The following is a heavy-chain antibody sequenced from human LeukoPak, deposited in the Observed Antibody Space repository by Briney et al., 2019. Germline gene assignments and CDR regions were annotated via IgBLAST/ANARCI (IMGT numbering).Heavy chain of an antibody. J-gene: IGHJ5*01. D-gene: IGHD3-10*01. V-gene: IGHV1-2*02. Sequence: ASVKVSCKASGYTFTGYYMHWVQQAPGQGLEWMGWINPNSGGTNYAQKFQGRVTMTRDTSISTAYMELSRLRSDDTAVYYCARDFSGRFGELLFPKYWFDSWGQGTLVTVSS. CDR2: INPNSGGT. CDR3: ARDFSGRFGELLFPKYWFDS. CDR1: GYTFTGYY.